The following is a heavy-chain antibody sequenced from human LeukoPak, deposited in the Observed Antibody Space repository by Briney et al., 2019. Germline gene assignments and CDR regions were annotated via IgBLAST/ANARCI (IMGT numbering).Heavy chain of an antibody. CDR3: ARGCSSTSGYGFDY. V-gene: IGHV3-53*01. Sequence: GGSLRLSCAASGFTVSSKYMSWVRQAPGKGLEWVSVIYSGGSTYYADSVKGRFTISRDNSKNTLYLQMNSLRAEDTAVYYCARGCSSTSGYGFDYWGQGTLVTVSS. D-gene: IGHD2-2*01. CDR1: GFTVSSKY. CDR2: IYSGGST. J-gene: IGHJ4*02.